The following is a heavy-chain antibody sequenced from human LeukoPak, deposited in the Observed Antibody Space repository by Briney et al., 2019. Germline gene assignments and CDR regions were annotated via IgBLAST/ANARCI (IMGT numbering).Heavy chain of an antibody. CDR3: ASRIGRYLYYFGMDV. D-gene: IGHD1-26*01. CDR2: INESGST. V-gene: IGHV4-34*01. J-gene: IGHJ6*02. Sequence: RASETLSLTCAVSGGPFSHYYWTWIRQPPGKGLEWIGEINESGSTNYDPSLKSRVTISVDTSKNHFSLDLTSVTAAGTAVYYCASRIGRYLYYFGMDVWGQGTTVTVSS. CDR1: GGPFSHYY.